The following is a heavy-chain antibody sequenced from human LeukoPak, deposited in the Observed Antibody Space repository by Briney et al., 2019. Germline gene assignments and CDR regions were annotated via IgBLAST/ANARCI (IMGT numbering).Heavy chain of an antibody. CDR2: ISSSGSTI. J-gene: IGHJ2*01. CDR1: GFTFSSYG. Sequence: GRSLRLSCAASGFTFSSYGMHWVRQAPGKGLEWVSYISSSGSTIYYADSVKGRFTISRDNAKNSLYLQMNSLRAEDTAVYYCAKASFGGPVRMDWYFDLGGRGPLVTVSS. D-gene: IGHD3-16*01. CDR3: AKASFGGPVRMDWYFDL. V-gene: IGHV3-48*04.